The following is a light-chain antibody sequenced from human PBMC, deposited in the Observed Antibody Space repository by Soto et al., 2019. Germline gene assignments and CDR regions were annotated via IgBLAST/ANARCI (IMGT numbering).Light chain of an antibody. CDR1: QSVSSY. CDR2: DAS. J-gene: IGKJ3*01. CDR3: QQRSSWLPFT. Sequence: EIVLTQSPATLSLSPGERATLSCRASQSVSSYLAWYQQKPGLAPRLLIYDASNRATGIPARFSGSGSGTDFTLTISSLEPEDFAVYYCQQRSSWLPFTFGPGTRVHIK. V-gene: IGKV3-11*01.